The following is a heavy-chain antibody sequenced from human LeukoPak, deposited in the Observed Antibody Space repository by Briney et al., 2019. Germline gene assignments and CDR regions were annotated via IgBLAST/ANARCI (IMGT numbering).Heavy chain of an antibody. CDR1: GFTFSSYW. CDR2: IKQDGSEK. Sequence: GGSLRLSCVASGFTFSSYWMSWVRQAPGKGLECVADIKQDGSEKYYVDSVKGRFTISRDNAKNSLYLQMNSLRVGDTAVYYCSGGSRFVDYWGQGTLVTVSS. D-gene: IGHD3-10*01. CDR3: SGGSRFVDY. J-gene: IGHJ4*02. V-gene: IGHV3-7*04.